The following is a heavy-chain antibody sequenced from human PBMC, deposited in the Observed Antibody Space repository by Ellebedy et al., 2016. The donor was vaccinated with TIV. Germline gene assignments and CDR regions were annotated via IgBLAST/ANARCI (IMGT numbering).Heavy chain of an antibody. CDR2: IWYDGSNK. Sequence: PGGSLRLSCAASGFTFSSYGMHWVPQATGQGLVWVTVIWYDGSNKYYADSVKGRFTISRENSKNTLYLQMNSLRAEDTAVYYCARDSGITAADDYWGQGTLVTVSS. CDR3: ARDSGITAADDY. CDR1: GFTFSSYG. D-gene: IGHD6-13*01. J-gene: IGHJ4*02. V-gene: IGHV3-33*01.